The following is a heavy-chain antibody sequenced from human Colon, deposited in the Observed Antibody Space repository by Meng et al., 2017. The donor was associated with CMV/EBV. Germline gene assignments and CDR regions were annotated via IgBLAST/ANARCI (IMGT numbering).Heavy chain of an antibody. CDR2: IGTTSDT. CDR3: ARGPPRTGGYFDY. V-gene: IGHV3-13*01. Sequence: GESLKISCAASGFTFSSYSMNWVRQAPGKGLEWVSGIGTTSDTYYPGSVKGRFTISREDAKNSLYLQMNSLRAGDTAVYYCARGPPRTGGYFDYWGQGTLVTVSS. D-gene: IGHD1-14*01. J-gene: IGHJ4*02. CDR1: GFTFSSYS.